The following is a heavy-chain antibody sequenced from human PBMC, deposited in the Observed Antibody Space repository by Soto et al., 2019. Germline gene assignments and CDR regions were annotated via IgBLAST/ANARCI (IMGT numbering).Heavy chain of an antibody. CDR2: INWNGGST. Sequence: EVQLVESGGGVVRPGGSLRLSCAASGFTFAAYGMSLVRQAPGKGLEWVSGINWNGGSTGYAVPVKGRFTISRDNAKISLSLQMNSLRAEDTALDYGARDSPSTRSNRGWFDPCGQGTLVTASS. CDR1: GFTFAAYG. J-gene: IGHJ5*02. V-gene: IGHV3-20*04. D-gene: IGHD2-2*01. CDR3: ARDSPSTRSNRGWFDP.